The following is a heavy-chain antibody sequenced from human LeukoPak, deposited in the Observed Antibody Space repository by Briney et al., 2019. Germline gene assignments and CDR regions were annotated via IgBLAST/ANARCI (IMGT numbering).Heavy chain of an antibody. CDR2: ISGSGGST. Sequence: GASLRLSCAASGFTFSSYAMSWVRQAPGKGLEWVSAISGSGGSTYYADSVKGRFTISRDNSKSTLYLQMNSLRAEDTAVYYCAKVMGATIWYFDLWGRGTLVTVSS. V-gene: IGHV3-23*01. CDR1: GFTFSSYA. J-gene: IGHJ2*01. D-gene: IGHD1-26*01. CDR3: AKVMGATIWYFDL.